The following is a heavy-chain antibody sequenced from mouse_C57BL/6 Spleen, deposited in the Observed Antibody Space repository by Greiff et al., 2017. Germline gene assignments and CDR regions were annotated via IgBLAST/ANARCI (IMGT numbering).Heavy chain of an antibody. CDR1: GYAFSSSW. J-gene: IGHJ4*01. Sequence: LQESGPELVKPGASVKISCKASGYAFSSSWMNWVKQRPGKGLEWVGRIYPGDGDTNYNGKFKGKATLTADKSSSTAYMQLSSLTSEDSAVYFCARAAQATDYYAMDYWGQGTSVTVSS. CDR3: ARAAQATDYYAMDY. CDR2: IYPGDGDT. V-gene: IGHV1-82*01. D-gene: IGHD3-2*02.